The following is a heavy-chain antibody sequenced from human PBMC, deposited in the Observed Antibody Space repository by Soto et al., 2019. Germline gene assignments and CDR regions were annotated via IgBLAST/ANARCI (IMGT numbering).Heavy chain of an antibody. CDR3: ARGSPWSGSSWYRTSGSWFDP. J-gene: IGHJ5*02. CDR1: GGSFSGYY. CDR2: INHSGST. Sequence: SETLSLTCAVYGGSFSGYYWSWIRQPPGKGLEWIGEINHSGSTNYNPSLKSRVTISVDTSKNQFSLKLSSVTAADTAVYYCARGSPWSGSSWYRTSGSWFDPWGQGTLVTVSS. D-gene: IGHD6-13*01. V-gene: IGHV4-34*01.